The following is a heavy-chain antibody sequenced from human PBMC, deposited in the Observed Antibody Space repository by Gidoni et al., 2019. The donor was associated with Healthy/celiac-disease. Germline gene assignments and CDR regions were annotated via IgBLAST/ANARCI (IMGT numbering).Heavy chain of an antibody. J-gene: IGHJ6*02. CDR2: INPNSGGT. Sequence: QVQLVQSGAEVKKPGASVKVSCKASGYAFTGYYMHWVRQAPGQGLEWMGWINPNSGGTNYAQKFQGWVTMTRDTSISTAYMELSRLRSDDTAVYYCARGSSSSISYYYYGMDVWGQGTTVTVSS. V-gene: IGHV1-2*04. CDR3: ARGSSSSISYYYYGMDV. D-gene: IGHD6-6*01. CDR1: GYAFTGYY.